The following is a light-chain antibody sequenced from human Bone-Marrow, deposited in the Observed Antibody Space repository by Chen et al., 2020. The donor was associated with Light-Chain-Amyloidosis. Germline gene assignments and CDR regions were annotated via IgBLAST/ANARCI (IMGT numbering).Light chain of an antibody. CDR2: CND. J-gene: IGLJ2*01. Sequence: QSVLTQPPSASGTPGQRVTISCSGSSSNIGSNIVNWYQQLPGAPPRLLICCNDERPSGVPDRVSGAKAGTAASLDSSGLQSEDEADYDCATRDDSVKAVIFGGGTKLTVL. CDR1: SSNIGSNI. V-gene: IGLV1-44*01. CDR3: ATRDDSVKAVI.